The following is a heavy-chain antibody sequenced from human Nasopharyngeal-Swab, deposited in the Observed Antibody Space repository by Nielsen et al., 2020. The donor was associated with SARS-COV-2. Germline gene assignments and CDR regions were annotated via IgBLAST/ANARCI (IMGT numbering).Heavy chain of an antibody. CDR2: IYYSGST. J-gene: IGHJ4*02. Sequence: WSGQPPGKGMEWIGYIYYSGSTYYNPSLKRLLTISVDSSKNQFSLKLSSVTAADTAVYYCARAPTVFGVVITAFDYWGQGALVTVSS. CDR3: ARAPTVFGVVITAFDY. V-gene: IGHV4-31*01. D-gene: IGHD3-3*01.